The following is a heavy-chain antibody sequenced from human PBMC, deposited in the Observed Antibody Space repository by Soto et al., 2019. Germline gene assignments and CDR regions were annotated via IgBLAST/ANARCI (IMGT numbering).Heavy chain of an antibody. J-gene: IGHJ6*02. D-gene: IGHD3-10*01. Sequence: QVQLQESGPGLVKPSQTLSLTCTVSGGSISSGSYYWSWIGQLPGKGLEWIGYIYYSGSTYYNPCLKSRVTISVDTSKNQFSLKLNSVTAADTAVYYCATRTDYYYRSGSLGGMDVWGQGTTVTVSS. CDR1: GGSISSGSYY. V-gene: IGHV4-31*03. CDR2: IYYSGST. CDR3: ATRTDYYYRSGSLGGMDV.